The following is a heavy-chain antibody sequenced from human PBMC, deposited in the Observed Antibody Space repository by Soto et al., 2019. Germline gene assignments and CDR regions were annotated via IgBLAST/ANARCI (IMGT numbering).Heavy chain of an antibody. CDR3: AKDMVVYGEGDWYFDL. V-gene: IGHV3-30*04. D-gene: IGHD2-15*01. CDR1: GLTFSTVA. J-gene: IGHJ2*01. Sequence: QMQLVESGGGVVQPGASLRLSCAVSGLTFSTVAMHWVRQAPGKGLEWVAVISHDGNHKYSADSVTGRFTLSRDDSSNTLYLEMNSLRPEDTAVYYCAKDMVVYGEGDWYFDLWGRGTLVTVSS. CDR2: ISHDGNHK.